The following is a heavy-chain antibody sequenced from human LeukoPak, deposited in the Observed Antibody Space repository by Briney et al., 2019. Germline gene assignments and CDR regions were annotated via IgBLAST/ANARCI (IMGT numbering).Heavy chain of an antibody. J-gene: IGHJ4*02. Sequence: GGSLRLSCAASGFTFSSYAMSWVRQAPGKGLEWVSAIGGSGGSTYYADSVKGRFTISRDNSKNTLYLQMNSLRAEDTAVYYCAGRWLDYFDYWGQGTLVTVSS. CDR1: GFTFSSYA. V-gene: IGHV3-23*01. D-gene: IGHD6-19*01. CDR3: AGRWLDYFDY. CDR2: IGGSGGST.